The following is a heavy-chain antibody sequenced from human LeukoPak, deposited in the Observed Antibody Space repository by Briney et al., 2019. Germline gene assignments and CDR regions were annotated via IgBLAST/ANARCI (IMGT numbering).Heavy chain of an antibody. V-gene: IGHV1-8*01. D-gene: IGHD6-13*01. CDR2: MNPNSGNT. J-gene: IGHJ4*02. CDR3: AGSIAAAGTFDY. Sequence: ASVKVSCKASGYTFTSYDINWVRQATGQGLEWMGWMNPNSGNTGYAQKFQGRVTMTRNTSISTAYMELSSLRSEDTAVDYCAGSIAAAGTFDYWGQGNQVTVSS. CDR1: GYTFTSYD.